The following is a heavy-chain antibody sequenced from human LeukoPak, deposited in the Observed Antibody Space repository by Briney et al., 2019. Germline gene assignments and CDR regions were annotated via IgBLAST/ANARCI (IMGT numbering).Heavy chain of an antibody. Sequence: SVKVSCKASGGTFSSYAISWVRQAPGQGLEWMGGIIPIFGTANYAQKFQGRVTITTDESTSTAYMELRSLRSDDTAVYYCARAPSSSWYGDYYGMDVWGQGTTVTVSS. J-gene: IGHJ6*02. CDR1: GGTFSSYA. D-gene: IGHD6-13*01. CDR2: IIPIFGTA. V-gene: IGHV1-69*05. CDR3: ARAPSSSWYGDYYGMDV.